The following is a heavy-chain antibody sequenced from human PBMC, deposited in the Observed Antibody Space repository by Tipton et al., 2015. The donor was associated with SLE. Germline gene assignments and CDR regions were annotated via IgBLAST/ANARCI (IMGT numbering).Heavy chain of an antibody. D-gene: IGHD4-17*01. CDR1: GYSFTTHD. Sequence: QSGAEVKKPGASVKVSCKASGYSFTTHDIIWVRQAPGQGLEWMGWISGYIGDTDYAQKFQGRVTMTTDTSTSTAYMELRSLRSDDTAVYYCARDKGKYGDYDYWGQGTLVTVSS. J-gene: IGHJ4*02. CDR2: ISGYIGDT. V-gene: IGHV1-18*01. CDR3: ARDKGKYGDYDY.